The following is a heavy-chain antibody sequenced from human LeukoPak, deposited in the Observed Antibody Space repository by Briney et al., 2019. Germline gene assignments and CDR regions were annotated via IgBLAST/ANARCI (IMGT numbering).Heavy chain of an antibody. CDR2: IYYSGST. Sequence: SETLSLTCTVSGGSISSSSYYWGWIRQPPGKGLEWIGSIYYSGSTYYNPSLESRVTISVDTSKNQFSLKLSSVTAADTAVYYCARDYYDSSGYEGSFDYWGQGTLVTVSS. J-gene: IGHJ4*02. CDR3: ARDYYDSSGYEGSFDY. D-gene: IGHD3-22*01. CDR1: GGSISSSSYY. V-gene: IGHV4-39*07.